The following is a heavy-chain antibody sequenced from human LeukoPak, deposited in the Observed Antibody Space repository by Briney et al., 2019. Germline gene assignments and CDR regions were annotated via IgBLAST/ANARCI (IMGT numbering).Heavy chain of an antibody. CDR3: AREASYGSGSYYNAPDY. Sequence: ASVKVSCKASGYTFTGYYMHWVRQAPGQGLEWMGWINPNSGGTNYAQKFQGRVTMTRDTSISTAYMELSRLRSDDTAVYYCAREASYGSGSYYNAPDYWGQGTLVTVSS. V-gene: IGHV1-2*02. CDR1: GYTFTGYY. D-gene: IGHD3-10*01. CDR2: INPNSGGT. J-gene: IGHJ4*02.